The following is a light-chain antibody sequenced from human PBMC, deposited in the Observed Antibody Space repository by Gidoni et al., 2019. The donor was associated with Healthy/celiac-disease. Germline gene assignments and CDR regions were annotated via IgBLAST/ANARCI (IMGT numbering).Light chain of an antibody. CDR2: DAS. CDR3: QQYDNLPSLT. Sequence: DIQMTQSPSSLSASVGDRVTITCQASQDISNYLNWYQQKPGKAPKLLIYDASNLETQFPSRFSGSGSGIDFTFTISSLQPEDIATYYCQQYDNLPSLTFGGGTKVEIK. CDR1: QDISNY. V-gene: IGKV1-33*01. J-gene: IGKJ4*01.